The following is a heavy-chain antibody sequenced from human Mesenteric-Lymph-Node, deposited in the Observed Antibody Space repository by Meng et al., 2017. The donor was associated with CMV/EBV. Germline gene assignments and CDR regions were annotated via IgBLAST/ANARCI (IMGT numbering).Heavy chain of an antibody. CDR1: GFSFRSYA. J-gene: IGHJ4*02. D-gene: IGHD2-2*01. CDR3: ARSPLGYCSTTGCGSKFYFDY. V-gene: IGHV3-30-3*01. CDR2: ISSDGTNS. Sequence: GESLKISCAASGFSFRSYAMHWVRQAPGKGLEWVAAISSDGTNSYYADSVRGRFPISRDNSKNTLYLQMSSLRAEDTAVYYCARSPLGYCSTTGCGSKFYFDYWGQGMLVTVSS.